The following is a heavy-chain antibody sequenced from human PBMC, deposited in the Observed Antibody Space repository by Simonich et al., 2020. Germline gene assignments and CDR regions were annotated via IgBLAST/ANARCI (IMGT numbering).Heavy chain of an antibody. CDR1: GFTVSSNY. CDR3: ARWTATGYYFDY. V-gene: IGHV3-53*01. Sequence: EVQLVESGGGLIQRGGSLRLSCAASGFTVSSNYMSWVRQDPGKGLRWVSVIYSGGSTYSADSVKGRFTISRDNSKNTLYLQINSLRAEDTAVYYCARWTATGYYFDYWGQGTLVTVSS. CDR2: IYSGGST. D-gene: IGHD1-1*01. J-gene: IGHJ4*02.